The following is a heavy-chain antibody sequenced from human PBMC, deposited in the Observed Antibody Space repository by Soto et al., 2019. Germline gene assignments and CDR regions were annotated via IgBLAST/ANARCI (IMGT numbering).Heavy chain of an antibody. CDR3: ASEYGNKCDPFFDF. D-gene: IGHD2-21*02. J-gene: IGHJ4*02. Sequence: HPVGSLRLSCAASGFNFNDYTMHWVRQVPGKGLEWVSLIRWDRDTTHYADSVQGRFIISRDNTKNSLYLQMNDLRTEDTALYFCASEYGNKCDPFFDFGGKGTMVTVSS. V-gene: IGHV3-43*01. CDR1: GFNFNDYT. CDR2: IRWDRDTT.